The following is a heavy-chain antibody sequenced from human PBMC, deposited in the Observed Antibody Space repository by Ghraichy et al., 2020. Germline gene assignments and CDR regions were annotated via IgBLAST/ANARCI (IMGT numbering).Heavy chain of an antibody. J-gene: IGHJ4*02. CDR3: AKGTRRPALMVRGAQPLDY. CDR1: GFTFSSYA. D-gene: IGHD3-10*01. Sequence: GGSLRLSCAASGFTFSSYAMSWVRQAPGKGLEWVSAISGSGGSTYYADSVKGRFTISRDNSKNTLYLQMNSLRAEDTAVYYCAKGTRRPALMVRGAQPLDYWGQGTLVTVSS. V-gene: IGHV3-23*01. CDR2: ISGSGGST.